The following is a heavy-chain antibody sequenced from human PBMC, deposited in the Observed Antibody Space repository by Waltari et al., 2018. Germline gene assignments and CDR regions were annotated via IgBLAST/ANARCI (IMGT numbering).Heavy chain of an antibody. D-gene: IGHD2-8*01. CDR3: ARDWRRLMVYAMGY. J-gene: IGHJ4*02. V-gene: IGHV1-2*06. CDR1: GYTFTGSY. Sequence: QVQLVQSEAEVKKPGASVKVSCKASGYTFTGSYMHWVRQTPGQGLEWMGRINPNSGGTNYAQKFQGRVTMTRDTSISTAYMELSRLRSDDTAVYYCARDWRRLMVYAMGYWGQGTLVTVSS. CDR2: INPNSGGT.